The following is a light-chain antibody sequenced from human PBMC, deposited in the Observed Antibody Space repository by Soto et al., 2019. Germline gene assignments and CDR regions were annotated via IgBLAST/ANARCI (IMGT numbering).Light chain of an antibody. Sequence: QSALTQPPSVSGSPGQSVTISCTGTSIDFVTYNRVSWYQQPPGTAPTLIIYDDRNRPSGVPDRFSGSKSGNTASLTISCLQAADEDDYYCSLSTGGNTYVFGTGTKLTVL. CDR3: SLSTGGNTYV. V-gene: IGLV2-18*01. CDR2: DDR. J-gene: IGLJ1*01. CDR1: SIDFVTYNR.